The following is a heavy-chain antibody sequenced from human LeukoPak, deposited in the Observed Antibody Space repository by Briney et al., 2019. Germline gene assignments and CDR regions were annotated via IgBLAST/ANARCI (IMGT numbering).Heavy chain of an antibody. CDR3: AKGYCSGGTCYSYDY. J-gene: IGHJ4*02. V-gene: IGHV1-46*01. CDR2: INPSGGST. D-gene: IGHD2-15*01. Sequence: ASVKVSCKASGGTFSSYAISWVRQAPGQGLEWMGIINPSGGSTSYAQKFQGRVTMTRDTSTGTVYMELNSLRSEDTAVYYCAKGYCSGGTCYSYDYWGQGTLVTVSS. CDR1: GGTFSSYA.